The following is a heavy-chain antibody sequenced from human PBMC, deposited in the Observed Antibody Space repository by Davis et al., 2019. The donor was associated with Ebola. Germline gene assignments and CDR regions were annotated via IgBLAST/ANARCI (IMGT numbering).Heavy chain of an antibody. CDR1: GFTFSSYA. Sequence: GESLRISCAASGFTFSSYAISWVRQAPGRGLECVSSISGSGGSTYYADSVRGRFTISRDNSKNTLYLQMNSLRAEDTAVYYCARSGLSFGVVKYHYGMDVWGKGTTVTVSS. CDR2: ISGSGGST. D-gene: IGHD3-3*01. V-gene: IGHV3-23*01. J-gene: IGHJ6*04. CDR3: ARSGLSFGVVKYHYGMDV.